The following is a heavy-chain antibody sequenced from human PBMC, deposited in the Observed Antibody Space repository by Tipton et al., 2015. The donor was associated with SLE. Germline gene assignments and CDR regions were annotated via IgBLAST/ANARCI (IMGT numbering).Heavy chain of an antibody. D-gene: IGHD3-10*01. Sequence: SLRLSCSASGFTFSAYGFHWVRQAPGKGLEWVALISWDATYTFFADSVKGRFTISRDDSKNTVYLHMNRLTSEDSAVYFCARGRSYGSGSYYHATDYFQYWGQGFLVTGSS. J-gene: IGHJ1*01. CDR1: GFTFSAYG. CDR3: ARGRSYGSGSYYHATDYFQY. CDR2: ISWDATYT. V-gene: IGHV3-30*03.